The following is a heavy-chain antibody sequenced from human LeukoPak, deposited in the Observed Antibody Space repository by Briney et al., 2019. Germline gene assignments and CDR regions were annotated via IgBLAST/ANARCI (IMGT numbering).Heavy chain of an antibody. CDR3: ARGDCSGGSCYYYYYLDV. D-gene: IGHD2-15*01. CDR1: GGSISSYY. Sequence: SETLSLTCTVSGGSISSYYWSWIRQPPGKGLEWIGYIYYSGSTNYNPSLKSRVTISVDTSKNQFSLKLRSVTAADTAVYYCARGDCSGGSCYYYYYLDVWGKGTTVTISS. J-gene: IGHJ6*03. V-gene: IGHV4-59*08. CDR2: IYYSGST.